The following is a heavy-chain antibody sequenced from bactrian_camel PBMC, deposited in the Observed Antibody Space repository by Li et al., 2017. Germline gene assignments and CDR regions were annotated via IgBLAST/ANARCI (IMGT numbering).Heavy chain of an antibody. Sequence: HVQLVESGGGSVQAGGSLRLSCAASAPTYSINCMGWFRQAPGKQREGVAVIDYDSRTEYADSVKGRFTISKDNAKNTINLELNSLKTEDTAMYYCTRDRGLAVPAGSFDYWAQGTQVTV. D-gene: IGHD6*01. CDR2: IDYDSRT. CDR3: TRDRGLAVPAGSFDY. CDR1: APTYSINC. V-gene: IGHV3S53*01. J-gene: IGHJ6*01.